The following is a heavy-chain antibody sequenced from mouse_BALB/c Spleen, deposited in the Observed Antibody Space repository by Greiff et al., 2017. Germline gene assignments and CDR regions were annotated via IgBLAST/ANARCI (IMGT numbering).Heavy chain of an antibody. V-gene: IGHV2-9*02. CDR3: ARDRYYYGSSPHWFDY. CDR1: GFSLTSYG. CDR2: IWAGGST. J-gene: IGHJ2*01. D-gene: IGHD1-1*01. Sequence: VKLVESGPGLVAPSQSLSITCTVSGFSLTSYGVHWVRQPPGKGLEWLGVIWAGGSTNYNSALMSRLSISKDNSKSQVFLKMNSLQTDDTAMYYCARDRYYYGSSPHWFDYWGQGTTLTVSS.